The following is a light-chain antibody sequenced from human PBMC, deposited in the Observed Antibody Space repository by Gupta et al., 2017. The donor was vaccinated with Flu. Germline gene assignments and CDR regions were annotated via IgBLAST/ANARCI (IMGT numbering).Light chain of an antibody. J-gene: IGLJ1*01. CDR1: SSNFGAGYE. Sequence: QSALAQPPSVSGAPGQRVTISCTGSSSNFGAGYEVQWYQHLPGTAPKLLIYANTDRPSGVPDRFSGSKSDISASLAITGLQAEDEAEYYCQSYDSRISAEVLGTGTRVTVL. V-gene: IGLV1-40*01. CDR2: ANT. CDR3: QSYDSRISAEV.